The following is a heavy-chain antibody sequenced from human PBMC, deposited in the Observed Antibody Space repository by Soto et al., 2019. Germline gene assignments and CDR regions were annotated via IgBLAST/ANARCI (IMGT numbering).Heavy chain of an antibody. J-gene: IGHJ4*02. CDR3: ARSTQPLGYCSSSSCRVFDY. V-gene: IGHV4-30-4*01. CDR1: GGSISSGDYY. CDR2: IYYSGST. D-gene: IGHD2-2*01. Sequence: SETLSLTCTVSGGSISSGDYYWSWIRQPPGKGLEWIGYIYYSGSTYYNPSLKSRVTISVDTSKNQFSLKLSSVTAADTAVYYCARSTQPLGYCSSSSCRVFDYWGQGTLVTVSS.